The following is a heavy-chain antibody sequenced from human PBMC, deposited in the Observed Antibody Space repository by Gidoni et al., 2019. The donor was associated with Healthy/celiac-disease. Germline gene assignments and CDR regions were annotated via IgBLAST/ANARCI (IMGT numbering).Heavy chain of an antibody. D-gene: IGHD4-4*01. Sequence: QVQLQESGPGLVKPSETLSLTCTVSGGSISSYYWSWIRQPPGKGLEWIGYIYYSGSTNYNPSLKSRVTISVDTSKNQFSLKLSSVTAADTAVYYCARAYHYSKGWFDPWGQGTLVTVSS. V-gene: IGHV4-59*01. CDR1: GGSISSYY. J-gene: IGHJ5*02. CDR2: IYYSGST. CDR3: ARAYHYSKGWFDP.